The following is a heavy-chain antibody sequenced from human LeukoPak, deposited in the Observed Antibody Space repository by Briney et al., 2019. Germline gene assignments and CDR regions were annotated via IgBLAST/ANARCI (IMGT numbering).Heavy chain of an antibody. CDR3: ARGGVVTAMGTRYWYFDL. CDR2: TYYSGST. D-gene: IGHD2-21*02. J-gene: IGHJ2*01. Sequence: KPSETLSLTCTVSGGSISSYYWSWIRQPPGKGLEWIGYTYYSGSTNYNPSLKSRVTISVDTSKNQFSLKLSSVTAADTAVYYCARGGVVTAMGTRYWYFDLWGRGTLVTVSS. CDR1: GGSISSYY. V-gene: IGHV4-59*01.